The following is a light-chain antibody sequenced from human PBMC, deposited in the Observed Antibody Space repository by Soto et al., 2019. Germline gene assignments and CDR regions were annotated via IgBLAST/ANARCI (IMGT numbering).Light chain of an antibody. CDR2: DTY. CDR3: LQHNSYPWT. V-gene: IGKV1-17*01. Sequence: IQITQSPSSLSASVGERVTMTCRASQDIRNDLGWYQQKPGKAPKVLIYDTYTLQSGVPSRFSGSGSGTEFTLTISSLQPEDFATYYCLQHNSYPWTFGQGTKVDI. CDR1: QDIRND. J-gene: IGKJ1*01.